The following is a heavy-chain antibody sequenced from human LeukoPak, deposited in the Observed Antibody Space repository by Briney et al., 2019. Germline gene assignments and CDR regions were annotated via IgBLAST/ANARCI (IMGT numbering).Heavy chain of an antibody. J-gene: IGHJ6*03. CDR3: ARQHDSYYYYYIDV. V-gene: IGHV4-30-4*08. CDR1: GGSISRGDYY. Sequence: SQTLSLTCTVSGGSISRGDYYWRWIRQPPGKGLEWIGYIDHSGSAYYNPSLESRVTISVDTSKNQFSLKLSSVTAADTAVYYCARQHDSYYYYYIDVWGSGTTVTVSS. CDR2: IDHSGSA.